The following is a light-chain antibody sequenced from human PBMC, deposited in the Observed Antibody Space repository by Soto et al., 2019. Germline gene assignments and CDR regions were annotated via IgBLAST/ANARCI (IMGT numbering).Light chain of an antibody. Sequence: DIQMTQSPSSLSASVGARVTITCRASQGINHYLAWFQQKPGKVPKLLIYATSTLQSGVPSRFSGSGFGTDFTLTISSLQPEDVATYYCQKHNSAPLFFGPGTKVEIK. CDR2: ATS. J-gene: IGKJ3*01. CDR1: QGINHY. CDR3: QKHNSAPLF. V-gene: IGKV1-27*01.